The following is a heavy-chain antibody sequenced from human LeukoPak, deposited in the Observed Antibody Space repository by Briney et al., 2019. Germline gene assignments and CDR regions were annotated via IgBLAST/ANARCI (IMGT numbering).Heavy chain of an antibody. J-gene: IGHJ4*02. V-gene: IGHV3-30-3*01. CDR1: GFTFGSYA. CDR3: ARVFGYYDSSGSFDY. CDR2: ISYDGSNK. Sequence: GRSLRLSCAASGFTFGSYAMHWVRQAPGKGLEWVAVISYDGSNKYYADSVKGRFTISRDNSKNTLYLQMNSLRAEDTAVYYCARVFGYYDSSGSFDYWGQGTLVTVSS. D-gene: IGHD3-22*01.